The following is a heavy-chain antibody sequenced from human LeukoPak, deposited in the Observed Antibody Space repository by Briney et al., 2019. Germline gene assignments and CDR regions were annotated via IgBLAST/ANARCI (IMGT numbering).Heavy chain of an antibody. V-gene: IGHV3-23*01. CDR3: AKGLGYDFWSGPDWFDP. CDR1: GFTFSSFA. J-gene: IGHJ5*02. Sequence: GGSLRLSCAASGFTFSSFAMSWVRQAPGKGLGWVSLISGSGGSTYYADSVKGRFTISRDSSKNTLYLQMSSLRAEDTAVYYCAKGLGYDFWSGPDWFDPGGRETRVTVPS. D-gene: IGHD3-3*01. CDR2: ISGSGGST.